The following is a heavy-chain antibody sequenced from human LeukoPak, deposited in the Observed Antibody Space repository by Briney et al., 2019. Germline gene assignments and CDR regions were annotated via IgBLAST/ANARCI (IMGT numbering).Heavy chain of an antibody. CDR1: GGSVSSSAYH. CDR2: IHYSGRT. D-gene: IGHD3-10*01. CDR3: ARHHRLLWFGGSDY. Sequence: SETLSLTCTVSGGSVSSSAYHWGWIRQPPGKGLEWIGSIHYSGRTYYNPPLKSRVTISVDTSKNQFSLKLSSVTAADTAVYYCARHHRLLWFGGSDYWGQGTLVTVSS. V-gene: IGHV4-39*01. J-gene: IGHJ4*02.